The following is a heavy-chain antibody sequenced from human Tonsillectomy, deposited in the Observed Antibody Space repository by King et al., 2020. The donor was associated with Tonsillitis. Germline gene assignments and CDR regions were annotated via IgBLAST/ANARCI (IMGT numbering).Heavy chain of an antibody. V-gene: IGHV4-31*03. J-gene: IGHJ5*02. CDR1: GGSISGGEYY. CDR2: IYDNTNP. CDR3: VRYEGGVFDP. D-gene: IGHD2-15*01. Sequence: VQLQESGPGLVKPSQTLALTCTVSGGSISGGEYYWSWIRQHPGKGLEGIGFIYDNTNPFYNPSLKIRLTISLDTSKNQFSLKLSSVTAADTAVYYCVRYEGGVFDPWGQGTLVTVSS.